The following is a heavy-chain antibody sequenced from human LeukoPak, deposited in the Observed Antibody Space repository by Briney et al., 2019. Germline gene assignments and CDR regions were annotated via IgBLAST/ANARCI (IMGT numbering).Heavy chain of an antibody. J-gene: IGHJ4*02. D-gene: IGHD6-19*01. Sequence: ASVKLSCKASGYTFTSYYVHWVRHAPGQGLEWMGFINPSGGSTSYAQKFQGRVTMTRDMSTSTVYMELSSLRSEDTAVYYCARNADSGLDYWGQGTLVTVSS. CDR2: INPSGGST. V-gene: IGHV1-46*01. CDR3: ARNADSGLDY. CDR1: GYTFTSYY.